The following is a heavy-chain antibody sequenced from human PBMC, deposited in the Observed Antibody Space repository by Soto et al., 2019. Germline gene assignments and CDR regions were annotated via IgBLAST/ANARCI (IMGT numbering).Heavy chain of an antibody. CDR1: GYTFTSYA. J-gene: IGHJ4*02. V-gene: IGHV1-3*01. CDR2: INAGNGNT. CDR3: ARGSYYDTSGAFDH. Sequence: ASVKVSCKASGYTFTSYAMHWVRQAPGQRLEWMGWINAGNGNTKYSQKFQGRLTISADTSKNQISLKLDSVTAADVAVYYCARGSYYDTSGAFDHWGQGTLVTVSS. D-gene: IGHD3-22*01.